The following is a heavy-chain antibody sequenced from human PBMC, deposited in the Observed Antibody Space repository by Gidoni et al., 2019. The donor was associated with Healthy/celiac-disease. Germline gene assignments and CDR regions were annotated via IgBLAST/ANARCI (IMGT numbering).Heavy chain of an antibody. CDR1: GGSIRSGCYY. J-gene: IGHJ4*02. Sequence: QLQLQESGPGLVKPSQTLSTTCTVSGGSIRSGCYYWSWIRQHPGKVLEWIGYIYYSGSTYYNPSFKSRVTISVDTYKNQFSLKLSSVTAADTAVYYCATTRLSVVPAAPVFDYWGQGTLVTVSS. V-gene: IGHV4-31*03. CDR2: IYYSGST. D-gene: IGHD2-2*01. CDR3: ATTRLSVVPAAPVFDY.